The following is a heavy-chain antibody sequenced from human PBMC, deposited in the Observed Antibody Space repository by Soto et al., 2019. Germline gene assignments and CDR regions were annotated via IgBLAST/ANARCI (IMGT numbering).Heavy chain of an antibody. CDR2: IYWDDDK. D-gene: IGHD2-15*01. Sequence: QITLKESGPTLVKPTQTLTLTCTFSGFSLSTSGVGVGWIRQPPGKALEWLTFIYWDDDKRNSPFLKSRLTITQATPKYPVVPTMTNMDPVDTATYSRAPLVVAGLTYYFDSWGPGTLVTVSS. CDR3: APLVVAGLTYYFDS. V-gene: IGHV2-5*02. J-gene: IGHJ4*02. CDR1: GFSLSTSGVG.